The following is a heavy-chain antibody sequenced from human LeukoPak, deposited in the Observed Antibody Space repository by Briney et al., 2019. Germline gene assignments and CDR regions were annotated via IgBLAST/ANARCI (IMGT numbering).Heavy chain of an antibody. Sequence: ASVKVSCKASGYTFTSYGISWVRQAPGQGLEWMGWISAYNSNTNYAQKLQGRVTMTTDTSTSTAYMELRSLRSDDTAVYYCARPFGSGSYYKNYFDYWGQGTLVTVSS. V-gene: IGHV1-18*01. J-gene: IGHJ4*02. D-gene: IGHD3-10*01. CDR1: GYTFTSYG. CDR2: ISAYNSNT. CDR3: ARPFGSGSYYKNYFDY.